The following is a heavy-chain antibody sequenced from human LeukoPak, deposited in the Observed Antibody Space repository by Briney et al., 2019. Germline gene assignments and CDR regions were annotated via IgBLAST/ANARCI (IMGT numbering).Heavy chain of an antibody. CDR1: GYTFTSYY. Sequence: ASVKVSCKASGYTFTSYYMHWVRQAPGQGLEWMGWINPNSGGTNYAQKFQGRVTMTRDTSISTAYMELSRLRSDDTAVYYCARAHYGGNSEDFDYWGQGTLVTVSS. J-gene: IGHJ4*02. V-gene: IGHV1-2*02. D-gene: IGHD4-23*01. CDR2: INPNSGGT. CDR3: ARAHYGGNSEDFDY.